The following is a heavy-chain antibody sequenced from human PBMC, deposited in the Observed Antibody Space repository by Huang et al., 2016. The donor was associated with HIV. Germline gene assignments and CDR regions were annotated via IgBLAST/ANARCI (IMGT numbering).Heavy chain of an antibody. D-gene: IGHD3-22*01. CDR2: INGNGGST. J-gene: IGHJ3*02. V-gene: IGHV3-20*01. Sequence: EVQLVESGGGVVRPGGSLRLSCAASGFTFDDYGMRWVRQAPGKGLEWVCGINGNGGSTGYADSVKGRFTISRDNAKNSLYLQMNSLRAEDTALYHCARQTYYYDSSGYGAGAFDIWGQGTMVTVSS. CDR1: GFTFDDYG. CDR3: ARQTYYYDSSGYGAGAFDI.